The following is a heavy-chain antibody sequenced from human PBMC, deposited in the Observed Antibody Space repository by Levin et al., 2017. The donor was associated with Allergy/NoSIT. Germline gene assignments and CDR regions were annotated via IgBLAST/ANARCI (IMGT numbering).Heavy chain of an antibody. CDR2: ISGSGDNT. CDR1: GFTFSSYA. Sequence: GESLKISCAASGFTFSSYAMSWVRQAPGKGLEWVSTISGSGDNTYYADSVKGRFTISRDNSENTLYLQINSLRAEDTAVYYCATGASDWYLTYFDYWGQGTLVTVSS. J-gene: IGHJ4*02. CDR3: ATGASDWYLTYFDY. V-gene: IGHV3-23*01. D-gene: IGHD6-19*01.